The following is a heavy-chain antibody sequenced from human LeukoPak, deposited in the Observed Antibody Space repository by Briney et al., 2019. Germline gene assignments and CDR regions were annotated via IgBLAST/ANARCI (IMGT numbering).Heavy chain of an antibody. D-gene: IGHD5-18*01. CDR1: GFTFSRHW. J-gene: IGHJ4*02. V-gene: IGHV3-74*01. Sequence: PGGSLRLSCAGSGFTFSRHWMHWVRQAPGKGLVWVSRVNSDGSSTSYADSVKGRFTISRDNAKNALYLQMNSLRAEDMAVYYCTSGTVDTAVGIDYWGQGTLVTVSS. CDR3: TSGTVDTAVGIDY. CDR2: VNSDGSST.